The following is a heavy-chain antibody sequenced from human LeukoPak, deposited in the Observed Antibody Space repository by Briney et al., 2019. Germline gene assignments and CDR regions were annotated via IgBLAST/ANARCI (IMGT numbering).Heavy chain of an antibody. D-gene: IGHD3-3*01. J-gene: IGHJ4*02. CDR1: GFTFSNYA. CDR2: ISYDGSKQ. Sequence: PGGSLRLSCASSGFTFSNYAMHWVRQAPGKGLEWVAVISYDGSKQDYVDPVKGRFTISRGNSKNTLYLQMNSLRAEDTAVYYCGSTLFGVVIDLDSGYYWGQGTLVTLSS. V-gene: IGHV3-30*04. CDR3: GSTLFGVVIDLDSGYY.